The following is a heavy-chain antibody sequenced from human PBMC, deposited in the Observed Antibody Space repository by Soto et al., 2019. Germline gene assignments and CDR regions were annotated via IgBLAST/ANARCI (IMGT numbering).Heavy chain of an antibody. CDR3: ARTVGYYYGMDV. CDR2: INAGNGNT. D-gene: IGHD4-17*01. J-gene: IGHJ6*02. V-gene: IGHV1-3*01. Sequence: QVQLVQSGAEVKKPGASVKVSCKASGYTFTSYAMHWVRQAPGQRLEWMGWINAGNGNTKYSQKFQGRVTITRDTSASTAYMELSSLRSEDTAVYSCARTVGYYYGMDVWCQGTTVTVSS. CDR1: GYTFTSYA.